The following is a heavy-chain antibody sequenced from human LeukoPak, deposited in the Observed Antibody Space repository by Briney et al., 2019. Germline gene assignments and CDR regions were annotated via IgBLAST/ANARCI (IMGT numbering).Heavy chain of an antibody. CDR1: GGSISSGGYY. J-gene: IGHJ4*02. D-gene: IGHD5-12*01. CDR2: IYYSGST. CDR3: ARGYSGYEIDY. Sequence: PSETLSLTRTVSGGSISSGGYYWSWIRQHPGKGLEWIGYIYYSGSTYYNPSLKSRVTISVDTSKNQFSLKLSSVTAADTAVYYCARGYSGYEIDYWGQGTLVTVSS. V-gene: IGHV4-31*03.